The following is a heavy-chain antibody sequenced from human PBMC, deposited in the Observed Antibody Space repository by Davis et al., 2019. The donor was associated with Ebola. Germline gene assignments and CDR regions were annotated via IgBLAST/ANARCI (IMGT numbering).Heavy chain of an antibody. CDR2: LNPSGGST. CDR3: AREMIVVVVANPLGYYYYGMDV. CDR1: GYTFTSSS. J-gene: IGHJ6*04. D-gene: IGHD2-15*01. V-gene: IGHV1-46*01. Sequence: ASVKVSCKASGYTFTSSSMHWVRQAPGQGLEWMGILNPSGGSTRYAQKFQGRVTMTRDTSTSKVYREVSSLRSEDTAVYYCAREMIVVVVANPLGYYYYGMDVWGKGTTVTVSS.